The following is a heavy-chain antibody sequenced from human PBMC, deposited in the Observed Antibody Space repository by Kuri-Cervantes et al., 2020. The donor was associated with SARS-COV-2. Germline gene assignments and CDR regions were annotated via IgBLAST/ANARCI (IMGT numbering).Heavy chain of an antibody. J-gene: IGHJ4*02. CDR2: IYYSGST. CDR3: ARQPYQLLPQGGFYYFDY. V-gene: IGHV4-38-2*01. D-gene: IGHD2-2*01. CDR1: GYSISSGYY. Sequence: ESLKISCAVSGYSISSGYYWGWIRQPPGKGLEWIGSIYYSGSTYYNPSLKSRVTISVDTSKNQFSLKLSPVTAADTAVYYCARQPYQLLPQGGFYYFDYWGQGTLVTVSS.